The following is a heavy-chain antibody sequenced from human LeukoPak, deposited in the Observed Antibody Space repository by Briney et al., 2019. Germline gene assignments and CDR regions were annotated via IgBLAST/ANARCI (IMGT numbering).Heavy chain of an antibody. CDR3: ASLNCSGGSCYSYFQH. D-gene: IGHD2-15*01. V-gene: IGHV4-38-2*01. J-gene: IGHJ1*01. CDR2: IYHSGST. CDR1: GYSISSGYH. Sequence: SETLSLTCAVSGYSISSGYHWGWIRQPPGKGLEWIGSIYHSGSTYYNPSLKSRVTISVDTSKNQFSLKLSSVTAADTAVYYCASLNCSGGSCYSYFQHWGQGTLVTVSS.